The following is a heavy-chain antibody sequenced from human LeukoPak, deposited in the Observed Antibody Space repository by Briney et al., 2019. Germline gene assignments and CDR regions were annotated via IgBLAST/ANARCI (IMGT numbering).Heavy chain of an antibody. V-gene: IGHV3-48*02. CDR2: ISSSSTTM. J-gene: IGHJ4*02. Sequence: QPGGSLRLSCAASGFTFTNYSMNWVRQAPGRGLEWVSYISSSSTTMYHADSVKGRFTISRDNAKNSLYLQMNSLRDEDTAVYYCARGAYDFWSGPAPPQGDYWGQGTLVTVSS. D-gene: IGHD3-3*01. CDR3: ARGAYDFWSGPAPPQGDY. CDR1: GFTFTNYS.